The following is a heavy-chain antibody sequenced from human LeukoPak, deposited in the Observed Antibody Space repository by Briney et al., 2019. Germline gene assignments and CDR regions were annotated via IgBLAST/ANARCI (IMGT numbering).Heavy chain of an antibody. CDR2: INHSGST. V-gene: IGHV4-34*01. CDR1: GGSFSGYY. D-gene: IGHD1-26*01. CDR3: ARGWDYYYYYYGMDV. Sequence: PSETLSLTCAVYGGSFSGYYWSWIRQPPGKGLEWIGEINHSGSTNYNPSLKSRVTISVDTSKNQFSLKLSSVTAADTAVYYCARGWDYYYYYYGMDVWGKGTTVAVSS. J-gene: IGHJ6*04.